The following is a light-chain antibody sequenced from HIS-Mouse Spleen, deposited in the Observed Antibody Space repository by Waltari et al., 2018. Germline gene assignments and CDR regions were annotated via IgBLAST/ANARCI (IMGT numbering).Light chain of an antibody. CDR3: YSTDSSGNHRV. Sequence: SYELTQPPSVSVSPGQTARNTCSGDAFPKKYAYWYQQKSGQAPVLVIYEERKRPSGIPERFSGSSSGTMATLTISGAQVEDEADYYCYSTDSSGNHRVFGGGTKLTVL. V-gene: IGLV3-10*01. CDR1: AFPKKY. CDR2: EER. J-gene: IGLJ2*01.